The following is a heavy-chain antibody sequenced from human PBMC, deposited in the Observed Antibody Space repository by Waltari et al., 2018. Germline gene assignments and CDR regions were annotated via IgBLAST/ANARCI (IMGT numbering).Heavy chain of an antibody. Sequence: QVQLQESGPGLVKPSETLSLTCTVSGGSISSYYWSWIRQPPGKGLEWIGYIYYSGSTHHNPPLKSGATIQVDRSKTQSSLRRGSVPAAATACYYWARHKRDSSSGKKGGGLFDYWGQVTLVTVSS. V-gene: IGHV4-59*08. J-gene: IGHJ4*02. CDR2: IYYSGST. D-gene: IGHD6-13*01. CDR1: GGSISSYY. CDR3: ARHKRDSSSGKKGGGLFDY.